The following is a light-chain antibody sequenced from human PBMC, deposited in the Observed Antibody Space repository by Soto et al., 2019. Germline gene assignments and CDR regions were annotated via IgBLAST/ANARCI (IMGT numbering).Light chain of an antibody. CDR3: QSFDSSLSVYV. CDR1: SSNFGAGYE. V-gene: IGLV1-40*01. Sequence: QSVLTQPPSVSGAPGQRVTISCTGSSSNFGAGYEVHWYKQLPGAAPTLVIFNNLNRPSGVPERFSGSKSGTSASLVISGLQAEDDADYYCQSFDSSLSVYVFGAGTKLTVL. CDR2: NNL. J-gene: IGLJ1*01.